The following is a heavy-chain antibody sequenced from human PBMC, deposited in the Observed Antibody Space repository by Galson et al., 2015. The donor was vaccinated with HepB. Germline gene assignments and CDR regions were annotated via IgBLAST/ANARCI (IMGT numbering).Heavy chain of an antibody. CDR2: ISNSGGTI. Sequence: SLRLSCAASGFNFSDFYMSWIRQTPGRGLECVAFISNSGGTIFYADFVKGRFTISRDNTKNSLFLQINSLRAEDTAVYYCARDGRQLLQYFYYYMDVWGTGTTVTVSS. CDR1: GFNFSDFY. J-gene: IGHJ6*03. D-gene: IGHD5-18*01. CDR3: ARDGRQLLQYFYYYMDV. V-gene: IGHV3-11*01.